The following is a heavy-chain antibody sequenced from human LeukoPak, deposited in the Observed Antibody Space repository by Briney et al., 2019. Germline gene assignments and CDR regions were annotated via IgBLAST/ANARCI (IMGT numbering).Heavy chain of an antibody. D-gene: IGHD1-26*01. CDR3: AQHEYSGTYYVDY. CDR2: IYYSGSI. Sequence: SETLSLTCTVSGGSISSYYWSWIRQPPGKGLEWIGYIYYSGSINYNPPLKSRITISVDTYKKQFSLKVSSVTAAETAVYYCAQHEYSGTYYVDYWGQGTLVTVSS. V-gene: IGHV4-59*08. J-gene: IGHJ4*02. CDR1: GGSISSYY.